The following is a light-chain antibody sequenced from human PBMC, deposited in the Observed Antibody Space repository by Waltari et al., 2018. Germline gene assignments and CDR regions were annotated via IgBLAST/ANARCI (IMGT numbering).Light chain of an antibody. Sequence: DIQMTQSPSSLSASVGDRVTITCRASQGIRSDLGWYQQKPGKAPKRLIFAASSLLSGVASRFSGSGSGTEFTLTISSLQPEDFATYYCLQHNTYPFTFGPGTKVDIK. CDR2: AAS. V-gene: IGKV1-17*01. CDR3: LQHNTYPFT. J-gene: IGKJ3*01. CDR1: QGIRSD.